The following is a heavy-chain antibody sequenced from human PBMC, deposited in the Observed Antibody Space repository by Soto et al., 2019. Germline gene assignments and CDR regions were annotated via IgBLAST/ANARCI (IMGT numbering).Heavy chain of an antibody. Sequence: GGSLRLSCAASGFTFSSYSMNWVRQAPGKGREWVSSISSSSSYIYYADSVKGRFTISRDNAKNSLYLQMNSLRAEDTAVYYCARWRGGFGELFRYYYYGMDVWGQGTTVTVSS. CDR1: GFTFSSYS. J-gene: IGHJ6*02. CDR2: ISSSSSYI. D-gene: IGHD3-10*01. V-gene: IGHV3-21*01. CDR3: ARWRGGFGELFRYYYYGMDV.